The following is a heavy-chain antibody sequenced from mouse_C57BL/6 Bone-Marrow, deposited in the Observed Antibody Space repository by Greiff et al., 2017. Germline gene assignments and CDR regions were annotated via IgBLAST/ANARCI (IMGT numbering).Heavy chain of an antibody. CDR2: ISSGSSTI. J-gene: IGHJ2*01. Sequence: DVKLVESGGGLVKPGGSLKLSCAASGFTFSDYGMHWVRQAPEKGLEWVAYISSGSSTIYYADTVKGRFTITRDNATNTLFLQMTSLRSEDTAMYYGAGLALYYFDYWGQGTTLTVSS. V-gene: IGHV5-17*01. CDR3: AGLALYYFDY. CDR1: GFTFSDYG.